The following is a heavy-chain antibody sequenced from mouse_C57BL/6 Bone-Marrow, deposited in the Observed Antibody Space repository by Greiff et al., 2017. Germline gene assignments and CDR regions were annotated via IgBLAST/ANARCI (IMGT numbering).Heavy chain of an antibody. D-gene: IGHD1-1*01. CDR2: INPNNGGT. Sequence: EVKLVESGPELVKPGASVKISCKASGYTFTDYYMNWVKQSHGKSLEWIGDINPNNGGTSYNQKFKGKATLTVDKSSSTAYMELRSLTSEDSAVYYCAKYYYGSSWGQGTLVTVSA. CDR1: GYTFTDYY. J-gene: IGHJ3*01. CDR3: AKYYYGSS. V-gene: IGHV1-26*01.